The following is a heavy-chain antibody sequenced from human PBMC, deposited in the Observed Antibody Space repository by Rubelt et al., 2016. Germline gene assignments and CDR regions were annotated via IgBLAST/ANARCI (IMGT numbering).Heavy chain of an antibody. D-gene: IGHD6-13*01. CDR3: AREVAAVGCAP. Sequence: EEQLVESGGDLVQPGGSLRLSCAASGLTVSSNYMNWVRQAPGKGLEWVSVIYTGGSTYYADSVKGRFTISRDNSKNTLYLQMSSLRAEETSVYYCAREVAAVGCAPWGQGTQVTVSS. CDR1: GLTVSSNY. J-gene: IGHJ5*02. V-gene: IGHV3-66*01. CDR2: IYTGGST.